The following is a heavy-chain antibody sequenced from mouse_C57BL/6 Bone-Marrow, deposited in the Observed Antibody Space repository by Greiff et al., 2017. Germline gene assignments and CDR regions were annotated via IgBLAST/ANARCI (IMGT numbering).Heavy chain of an antibody. CDR2: IYPGDGDT. Sequence: QVQLQQSGAELVKPGASVKISCKASGYAFSSYWMNWVQQRPGKGLEWIGQIYPGDGDTNYNGKFKGKATLTAKKSSSPAYMQLSSLTAEASAVYVCARRGLYAMDYWGQGTSVTVSA. V-gene: IGHV1-80*01. J-gene: IGHJ4*01. CDR1: GYAFSSYW. CDR3: ARRGLYAMDY.